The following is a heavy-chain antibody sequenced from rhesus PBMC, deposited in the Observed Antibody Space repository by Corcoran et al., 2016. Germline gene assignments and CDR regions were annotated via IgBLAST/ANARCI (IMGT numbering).Heavy chain of an antibody. Sequence: QLQLQESGPGLVKPSETLSVTCAVSGGSISSSYWSWIRQAPGKGLEWIGYIYGSGRRPNSNPSLQSRVTLSLDTSKDQLSRKLSSVTAADTAVYYCARTLPSSSFDYWGQGVLVTVSS. CDR3: ARTLPSSSFDY. D-gene: IGHD2-15*01. CDR1: GGSISSSY. V-gene: IGHV4-169*01. CDR2: IYGSGRRP. J-gene: IGHJ4*01.